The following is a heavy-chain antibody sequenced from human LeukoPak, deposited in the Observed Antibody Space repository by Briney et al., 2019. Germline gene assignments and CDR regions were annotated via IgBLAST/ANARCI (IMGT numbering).Heavy chain of an antibody. D-gene: IGHD3-3*01. CDR1: GGSISSYY. CDR3: ASVRAIWDAFDI. CDR2: IYYSGST. Sequence: SETLSLTCTVSGGSISSYYWSWIRQPPGKGLEWIGYIYYSGSTNYNPSLKSRVTISVDTSKNQFSLKLSSVTAADTAVYYCASVRAIWDAFDIWGQGTMVTVSS. J-gene: IGHJ3*02. V-gene: IGHV4-59*01.